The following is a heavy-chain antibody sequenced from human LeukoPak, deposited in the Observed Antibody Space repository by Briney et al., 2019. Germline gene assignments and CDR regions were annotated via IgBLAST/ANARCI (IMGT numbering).Heavy chain of an antibody. CDR2: IYYSGST. CDR3: AGRYCSSTSCSIHYYYYGMDV. D-gene: IGHD2-2*01. J-gene: IGHJ6*02. Sequence: SETLSLTCTVSGVSISSGGYYWSWIRQHPGKGLEWIGYIYYSGSTYYNPSLKSRVTISVDTSKNQFSLKLSSVTAADTAVYYCAGRYCSSTSCSIHYYYYGMDVWGQGTTVTVSS. V-gene: IGHV4-31*03. CDR1: GVSISSGGYY.